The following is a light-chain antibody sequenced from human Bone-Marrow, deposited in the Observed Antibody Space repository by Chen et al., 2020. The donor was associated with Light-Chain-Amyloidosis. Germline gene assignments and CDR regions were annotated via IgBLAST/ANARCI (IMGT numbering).Light chain of an antibody. V-gene: IGKV3-20*01. J-gene: IGKJ4*01. CDR1: QTISSNY. Sequence: EIVLTQSPGTLSLSPGEGANLSCRASQTISSNYLTWYQQKFGQAPRLLIYGSSIRATGIPDRFTGSESGPDFTLAINRLEPDDFAMYYCQQYGTSPLAFGGWTKVEIK. CDR2: GSS. CDR3: QQYGTSPLA.